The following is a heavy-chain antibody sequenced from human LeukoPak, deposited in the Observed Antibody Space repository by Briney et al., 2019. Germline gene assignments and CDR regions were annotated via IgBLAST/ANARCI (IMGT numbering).Heavy chain of an antibody. Sequence: SSETLSLTCTVSGGSISSYYWSWIRQPPGKGLEWIGYIYYSGSTNYNPSLKSRVTISVDTSKNQFSLKLSSVTAADTAVYYCARAVEMATMDIWGQGIMVTVSS. CDR3: ARAVEMATMDI. CDR2: IYYSGST. CDR1: GGSISSYY. J-gene: IGHJ3*02. D-gene: IGHD5-24*01. V-gene: IGHV4-59*01.